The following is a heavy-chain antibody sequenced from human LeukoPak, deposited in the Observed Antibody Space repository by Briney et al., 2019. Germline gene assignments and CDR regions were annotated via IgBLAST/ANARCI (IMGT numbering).Heavy chain of an antibody. V-gene: IGHV4-59*05. CDR3: ATLATKWWLRASH. CDR1: SGSISNYD. Sequence: PSETLSLTCTVSSGSISNYDWSWIRQPAGKGLEWIGSIYYSGSTYYNPSLKSRVTISVDTSKNQFSLKLSSVTAADTAVYYCATLATKWWLRASHWGQGTLVTVSS. CDR2: IYYSGST. D-gene: IGHD5-12*01. J-gene: IGHJ4*02.